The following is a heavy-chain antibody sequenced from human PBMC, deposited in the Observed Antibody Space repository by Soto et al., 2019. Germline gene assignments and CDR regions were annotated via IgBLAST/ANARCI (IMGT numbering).Heavy chain of an antibody. CDR2: ISSSSSYI. J-gene: IGHJ4*02. D-gene: IGHD3-22*01. CDR3: ARDLDYYDSSGQY. CDR1: GFTFSSYS. Sequence: PGGSLRLSCAASGFTFSSYSMNWVRQAPGKGLEWVSSISSSSSYIYYADSVKGRFTISRDNAKNSLYLQMSSLRAEDTAVYYCARDLDYYDSSGQYWGQGTLVTVSS. V-gene: IGHV3-21*01.